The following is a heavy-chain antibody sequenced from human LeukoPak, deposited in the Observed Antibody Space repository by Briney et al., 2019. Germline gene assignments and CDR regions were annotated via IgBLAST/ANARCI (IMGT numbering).Heavy chain of an antibody. CDR3: AAQQWLENWFDP. CDR1: GFTFSSYA. V-gene: IGHV3-23*01. Sequence: GGSLRHSCAASGFTFSSYAMSWVRQAPGKGLEWVSAISGSGGSTYYADSVKGRFTISRDNSKNTLYLQMNSLRAEDTAVYYCAAQQWLENWFDPWGQGTLVTVSS. D-gene: IGHD6-19*01. CDR2: ISGSGGST. J-gene: IGHJ5*02.